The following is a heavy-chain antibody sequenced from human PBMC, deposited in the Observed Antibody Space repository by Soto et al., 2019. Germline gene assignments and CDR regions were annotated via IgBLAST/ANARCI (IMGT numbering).Heavy chain of an antibody. CDR3: ARDPRGSIVATTTRWFDP. V-gene: IGHV3-33*01. D-gene: IGHD5-12*01. CDR2: IWYDGSNI. CDR1: GFTFSRYG. J-gene: IGHJ5*02. Sequence: QVHLVESGGGVVQTGRSLRLSCVASGFTFSRYGMHWVRQAPGKGLEWVAVIWYDGSNIFYGDSVKGRFTVSRDNSKNTLYLQMNSLAGEDTAMYYCARDPRGSIVATTTRWFDPWGQGTLVTVSS.